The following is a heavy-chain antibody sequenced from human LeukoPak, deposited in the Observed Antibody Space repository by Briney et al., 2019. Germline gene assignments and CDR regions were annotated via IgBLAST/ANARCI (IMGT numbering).Heavy chain of an antibody. CDR1: GFTFSTYW. Sequence: GGSLRLSCTASGFTFSTYWMSWVRQAPGKGLEWVGNIKKDGSEIYYVDSVKGRFTISRDNAKNSLYLQMNSLRAEDTAVYYCATYRVGPTGIGADTFDYWGQGTLVTVSS. D-gene: IGHD1-26*01. CDR2: IKKDGSEI. V-gene: IGHV3-7*01. J-gene: IGHJ4*02. CDR3: ATYRVGPTGIGADTFDY.